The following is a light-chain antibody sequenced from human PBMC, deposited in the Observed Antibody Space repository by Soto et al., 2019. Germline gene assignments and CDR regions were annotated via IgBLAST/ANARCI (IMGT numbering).Light chain of an antibody. CDR2: DAS. Sequence: DIQMTQSPSTLSASAGDRVTITCRASQCITIWLAWYQQQPGKAPKLLIYDASTLESGVPSRFSGSGSGTEFTLAISSLQPDDFATYYCQQFPSFPITFGQGTRLEIK. CDR3: QQFPSFPIT. CDR1: QCITIW. V-gene: IGKV1-5*01. J-gene: IGKJ5*01.